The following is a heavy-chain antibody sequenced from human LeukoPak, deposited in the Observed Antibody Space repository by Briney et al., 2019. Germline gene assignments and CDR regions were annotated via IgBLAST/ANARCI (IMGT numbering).Heavy chain of an antibody. J-gene: IGHJ4*02. V-gene: IGHV1-3*01. CDR1: GYTFTSYA. Sequence: ASVKVFCKASGYTFTSYAMHWVRQAPGQRLEWMGWINAGNGNTKYSQKFQGRVTITRDTSASTAYMELSSLRSEDTAVYYCASSEGDYGDLFDYWGQGTLVTVSS. CDR2: INAGNGNT. D-gene: IGHD4-17*01. CDR3: ASSEGDYGDLFDY.